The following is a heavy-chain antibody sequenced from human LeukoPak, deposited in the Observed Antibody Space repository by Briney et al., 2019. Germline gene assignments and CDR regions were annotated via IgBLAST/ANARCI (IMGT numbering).Heavy chain of an antibody. J-gene: IGHJ6*02. CDR1: GYTFTGYY. Sequence: ASVKVSCKASGYTFTGYYMHWVRQAPGQGLEWMGWINPNSGGTNYAQKFQRRVTMTRDTSISTAYMELSRLRSDDTAVYYCAKPYYYDSSGYYYYYYYGMDVWGQGTTVTVSS. CDR2: INPNSGGT. CDR3: AKPYYYDSSGYYYYYYYGMDV. V-gene: IGHV1-2*02. D-gene: IGHD3-22*01.